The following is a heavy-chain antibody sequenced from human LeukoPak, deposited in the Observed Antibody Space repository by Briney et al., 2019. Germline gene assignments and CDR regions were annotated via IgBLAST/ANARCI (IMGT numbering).Heavy chain of an antibody. D-gene: IGHD6-13*01. CDR2: ISYDGSNK. V-gene: IGHV3-30*18. CDR1: GFTFSSYG. J-gene: IGHJ4*02. CDR3: AKGVTVSSSGVVDY. Sequence: PGGSLRLSCAASGFTFSSYGMHWVRQAPGKGLEWVAVISYDGSNKYYADSVKGRFTISRDNSKNTLYLQMNSLRAEDTAVYYCAKGVTVSSSGVVDYWGQGTLVTVSS.